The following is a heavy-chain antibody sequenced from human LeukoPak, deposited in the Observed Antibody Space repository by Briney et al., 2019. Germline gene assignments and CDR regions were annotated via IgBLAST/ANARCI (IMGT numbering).Heavy chain of an antibody. CDR3: AREANRFRFYGMDV. Sequence: TTSETLSLTCTVSGGSISSYYWSWIRQPPGKGLEWIGYIYYSGSTNYNPSLKSRVTISVDTSKNQFSLKLSSVTAADTAVYYCAREANRFRFYGMDVWGQGTTVTVSS. D-gene: IGHD1-14*01. V-gene: IGHV4-59*01. CDR1: GGSISSYY. J-gene: IGHJ6*02. CDR2: IYYSGST.